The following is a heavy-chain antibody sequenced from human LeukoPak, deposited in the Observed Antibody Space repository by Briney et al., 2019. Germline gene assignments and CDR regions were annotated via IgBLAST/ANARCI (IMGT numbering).Heavy chain of an antibody. D-gene: IGHD3-3*01. CDR2: INHSGST. Sequence: SETLSLTCAVYGGSFSGYYWSWIRQPPGKGLEWIGEINHSGSTNYNPSLQSRVTISVDTSKNQFSLKLRSVTAADTAVYYCARGRITIFGVVIISRYFQHWGQGTLVTVSS. CDR3: ARGRITIFGVVIISRYFQH. J-gene: IGHJ1*01. CDR1: GGSFSGYY. V-gene: IGHV4-34*01.